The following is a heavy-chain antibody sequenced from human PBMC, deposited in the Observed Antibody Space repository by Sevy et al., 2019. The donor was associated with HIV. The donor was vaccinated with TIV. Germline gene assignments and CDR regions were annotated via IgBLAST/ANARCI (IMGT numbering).Heavy chain of an antibody. V-gene: IGHV1-2*02. D-gene: IGHD3-22*01. Sequence: ASVKVSCKASGYTFTGYYMHWVRQAPGQGLEWMGWINPNSGGTNYAQKFQGRVTMTRDTSISTAYMELSRLRSEDTAVYYCASYSSDYYDSSGYYYASDAFDIWGQGTMVTVSS. CDR2: INPNSGGT. CDR1: GYTFTGYY. CDR3: ASYSSDYYDSSGYYYASDAFDI. J-gene: IGHJ3*02.